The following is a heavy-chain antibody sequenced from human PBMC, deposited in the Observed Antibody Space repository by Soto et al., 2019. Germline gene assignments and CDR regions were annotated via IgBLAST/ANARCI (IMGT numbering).Heavy chain of an antibody. CDR3: ARESEDLTSNFDY. J-gene: IGHJ4*02. CDR1: GFTFTRYS. CDR2: ISSTTDYI. Sequence: GGSLRLSCAASGFTFTRYSMNWVRQAPGKGLEWVSSISSTTDYIYYGDSMKGRFTISRDNAKNSLYLEMNSLRAEDTAVYYCARESEDLTSNFDYWGQGTLVTAPQ. V-gene: IGHV3-21*06.